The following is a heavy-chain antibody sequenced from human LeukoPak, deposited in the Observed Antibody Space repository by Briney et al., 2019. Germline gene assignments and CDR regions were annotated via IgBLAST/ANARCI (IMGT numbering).Heavy chain of an antibody. V-gene: IGHV1-18*01. CDR2: ISAYNGNT. J-gene: IGHJ6*02. D-gene: IGHD3-22*01. Sequence: GASVKVSCKASGYTFTSYGISWVRQAPGQGLEWMGWISAYNGNTNYAQKLQGRVTMTTDTSTSTAYMELSSLRSEDTAVYYCATDLTMIVVVSRFGGMDVWGQGTTVTVSS. CDR1: GYTFTSYG. CDR3: ATDLTMIVVVSRFGGMDV.